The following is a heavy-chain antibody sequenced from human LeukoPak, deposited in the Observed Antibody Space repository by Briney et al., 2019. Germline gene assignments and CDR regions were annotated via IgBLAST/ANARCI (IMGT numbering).Heavy chain of an antibody. CDR2: ISWNSGSI. CDR3: AKDIRPDYSNYVYESDAFDI. CDR1: GFTFDDYA. V-gene: IGHV3-9*01. J-gene: IGHJ3*02. D-gene: IGHD4-11*01. Sequence: PGRSLRLSCAASGFTFDDYAMHWVRQAPGQGLEWVSGISWNSGSIGYADSVKGRFTISRDNAKNYLYLQMNSLRAEDTALYYCAKDIRPDYSNYVYESDAFDIWGQGTMVTVSS.